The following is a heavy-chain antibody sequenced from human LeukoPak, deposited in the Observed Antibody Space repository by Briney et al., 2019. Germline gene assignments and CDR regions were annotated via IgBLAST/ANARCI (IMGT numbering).Heavy chain of an antibody. Sequence: PSETLSLTCTVSGGSISSGGYYWSWIRQHPGKGLEWIGYIYYSGSTYYNPSLKSRVTISVDTSKNQFSLKLSSVTAADTAVYYCARWTARQLGRFDYWGQGTLVTVSS. CDR2: IYYSGST. V-gene: IGHV4-31*03. J-gene: IGHJ4*02. CDR3: ARWTARQLGRFDY. CDR1: GGSISSGGYY. D-gene: IGHD6-13*01.